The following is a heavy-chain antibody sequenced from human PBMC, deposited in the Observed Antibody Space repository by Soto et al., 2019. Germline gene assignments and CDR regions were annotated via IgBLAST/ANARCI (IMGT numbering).Heavy chain of an antibody. CDR3: AREKYYYDSSGYYGAFDI. CDR2: IKQDGSEK. D-gene: IGHD3-22*01. CDR1: GFTFSSYW. J-gene: IGHJ3*02. Sequence: GGSLRLSCAASGFTFSSYWMSWVRQAPGKGLEWVANIKQDGSEKYYVDSVKGRFTISRDNAKNSLYLQMNSLRAEDTAVYYCAREKYYYDSSGYYGAFDIWGQGTMVTVSS. V-gene: IGHV3-7*03.